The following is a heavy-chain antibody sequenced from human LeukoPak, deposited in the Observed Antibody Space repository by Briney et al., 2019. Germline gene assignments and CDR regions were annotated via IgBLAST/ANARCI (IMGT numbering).Heavy chain of an antibody. J-gene: IGHJ6*03. V-gene: IGHV1-2*02. CDR1: GYTFTGYY. Sequence: GASVKLSFTASGYTFTGYYMHWVRQAPGQGLEWVGWINPDSGGTNYAQKFQGRVTMTRDTSISTAYMELSRLRSDDTAVYYCARDPYDFWSGYLGYYYYMDVWGKGTTVTVSS. D-gene: IGHD3-3*01. CDR2: INPDSGGT. CDR3: ARDPYDFWSGYLGYYYYMDV.